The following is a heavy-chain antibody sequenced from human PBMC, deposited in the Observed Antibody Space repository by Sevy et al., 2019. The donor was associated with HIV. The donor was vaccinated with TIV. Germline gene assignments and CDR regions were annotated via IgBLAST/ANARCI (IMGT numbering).Heavy chain of an antibody. Sequence: ASVKVSCKASGGTFSNYGFHWGRQAPGQGLEWMGGIIPIFGTPNYAQQFQGRVTITADGSTSTAYMELSSLTSDYTAVYYCATSGTTGTTSHFDFWGPGTLVTVSS. CDR3: ATSGTTGTTSHFDF. J-gene: IGHJ4*02. CDR1: GGTFSNYG. V-gene: IGHV1-69*13. CDR2: IIPIFGTP. D-gene: IGHD1-1*01.